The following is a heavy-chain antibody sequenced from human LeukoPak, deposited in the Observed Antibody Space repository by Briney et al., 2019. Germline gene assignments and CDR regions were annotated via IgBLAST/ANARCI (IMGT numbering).Heavy chain of an antibody. CDR3: ASQNYGSGSEYYYYGMDV. V-gene: IGHV1-46*01. Sequence: ASVTVSCKASGYTFTSYYMHWVRQAPGQGLEWMGIINPSGGSTSYAQKFQGRVTMTRDTSTSTVYMELSSLRSEDTAVYYCASQNYGSGSEYYYYGMDVWGKGTTVTVSS. CDR1: GYTFTSYY. J-gene: IGHJ6*04. D-gene: IGHD3-10*01. CDR2: INPSGGST.